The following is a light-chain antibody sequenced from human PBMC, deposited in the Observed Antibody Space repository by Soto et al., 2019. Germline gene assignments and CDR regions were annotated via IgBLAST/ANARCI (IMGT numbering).Light chain of an antibody. CDR2: GAS. J-gene: IGKJ4*01. Sequence: ENVLTQSPDTLSLSPGERGTLSCRASQSVAKNYLAWYQQKPGQAPRLLIYGASSRATGIPDRFSGTGSGTDFTLTISRLEPEDLAVYSCQQYDTSPLTFGGGTKVEIK. V-gene: IGKV3-20*01. CDR3: QQYDTSPLT. CDR1: QSVAKNY.